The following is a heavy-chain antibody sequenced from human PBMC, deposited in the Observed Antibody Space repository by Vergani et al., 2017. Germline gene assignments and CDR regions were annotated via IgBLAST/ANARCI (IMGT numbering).Heavy chain of an antibody. CDR3: ARVNTETNGHLYYYYYMDV. CDR2: IDHTVRP. Sequence: QVQLQQWGGGLLKPSETLSLTCVVNGGSFTSYHWTWIRQSPGEGLEWVGDIDHTVRPDYNPSPKSRLTMSVDKSRNQFSLTLNSVTATDTAIYFCARVNTETNGHLYYYYYMDVWGQGTAGTVS. D-gene: IGHD4-11*01. V-gene: IGHV4-34*01. J-gene: IGHJ6*03. CDR1: GGSFTSYH.